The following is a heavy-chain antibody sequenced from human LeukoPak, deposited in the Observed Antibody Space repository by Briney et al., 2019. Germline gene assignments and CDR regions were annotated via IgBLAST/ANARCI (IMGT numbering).Heavy chain of an antibody. D-gene: IGHD6-13*01. CDR2: MRNKANGYTT. V-gene: IGHV3-72*01. Sequence: GGSLRLSCAVSGFTLSDYYMDWVRQAPGKGVEWVGRMRNKANGYTTEYAASVKGRFSISRDDSKNSLYLQMNSLKTEDTAVYYCVRGGDSSNRKRSLGFWGQGTLVTVSS. CDR3: VRGGDSSNRKRSLGF. CDR1: GFTLSDYY. J-gene: IGHJ4*02.